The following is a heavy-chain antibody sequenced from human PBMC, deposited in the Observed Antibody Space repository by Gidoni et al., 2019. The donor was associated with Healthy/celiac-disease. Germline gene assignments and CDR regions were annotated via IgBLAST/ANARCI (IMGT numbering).Heavy chain of an antibody. D-gene: IGHD1-1*01. Sequence: EVQRLESGGGLGQPGGALRISWEDAGFPCSSYAMSWVRQAPGKGRASVSAISGSGGSTYYADSVQGRFTISRDNSKNTLSLQMNSLSAEDTAVYYCAKDQTGPYGYWGQGTLVTVSS. CDR3: AKDQTGPYGY. CDR1: GFPCSSYA. J-gene: IGHJ4*02. V-gene: IGHV3-23*01. CDR2: ISGSGGST.